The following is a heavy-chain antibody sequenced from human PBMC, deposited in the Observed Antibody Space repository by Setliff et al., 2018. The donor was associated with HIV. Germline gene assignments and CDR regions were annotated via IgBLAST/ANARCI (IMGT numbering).Heavy chain of an antibody. D-gene: IGHD6-13*01. CDR2: IYYSGST. J-gene: IGHJ4*02. Sequence: PSETLSLTCTVSGGSISSSSYHWGWIRQPPGKGLEWIGSIYYSGSTYYNPSLKSRVTISVDTSKNQFSLKLSSVTAADTAVYSCAREGQQLVRGPYFDYWGQGTLVTAPQ. V-gene: IGHV4-39*07. CDR1: GGSISSSSYH. CDR3: AREGQQLVRGPYFDY.